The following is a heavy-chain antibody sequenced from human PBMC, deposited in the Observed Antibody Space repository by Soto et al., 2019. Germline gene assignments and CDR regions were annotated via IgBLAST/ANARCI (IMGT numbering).Heavy chain of an antibody. Sequence: SETLSLTCTVSGGSISSYYWSWIRQPPGKGLEWIGYIYYSGSTNYNPSLKSRGTISVDTSKNQFSLKLSSVTAADTAVYYCARDMAISWFDPWGQGTLVNVSS. D-gene: IGHD3-10*01. CDR1: GGSISSYY. V-gene: IGHV4-59*01. CDR3: ARDMAISWFDP. CDR2: IYYSGST. J-gene: IGHJ5*02.